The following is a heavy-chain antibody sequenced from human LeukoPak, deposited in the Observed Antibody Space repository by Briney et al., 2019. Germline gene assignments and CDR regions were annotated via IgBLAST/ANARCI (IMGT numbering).Heavy chain of an antibody. CDR3: AREGLWFGELQTAFDY. D-gene: IGHD3-10*01. CDR1: GFTFSSYE. CDR2: ISSSGSTI. V-gene: IGHV3-48*03. Sequence: GGSLRLSCAASGFTFSSYEMNWVRQAPGKGLEWVSYISSSGSTIYYADSVKGRFTISRDNSKNTLYLQMNSLRAEDTAVYYCAREGLWFGELQTAFDYWGQGTLVTVSS. J-gene: IGHJ4*02.